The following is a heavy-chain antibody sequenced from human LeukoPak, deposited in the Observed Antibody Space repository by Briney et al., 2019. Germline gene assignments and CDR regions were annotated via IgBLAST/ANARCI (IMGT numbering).Heavy chain of an antibody. V-gene: IGHV3-48*04. CDR1: GFTFSSYS. J-gene: IGHJ4*02. D-gene: IGHD4-17*01. CDR3: AREALTETTFGPYDY. CDR2: ISSSGSTK. Sequence: PGGSLRLSCAASGFTFSSYSMNWVRQAPGKGLEWVSYISSSGSTKYYADSLMGRFTLSRDNAKKSLYLQMNSLRAEDTAVYYCAREALTETTFGPYDYWGQGTLVTVSS.